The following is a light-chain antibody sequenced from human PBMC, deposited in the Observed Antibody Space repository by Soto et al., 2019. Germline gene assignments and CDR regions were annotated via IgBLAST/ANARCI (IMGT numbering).Light chain of an antibody. Sequence: QSVLTQPPSVSGAPGQRVTISCTGSSSYIGAGYDVHWYQQLPGTAPKLLIYANTNRPSGVPDRFSGSKSGTSASLAITGLQAEDEADYYCQSYDDSLGGHVTFGGGTKLTVL. CDR1: SSYIGAGYD. CDR2: ANT. J-gene: IGLJ2*01. V-gene: IGLV1-40*01. CDR3: QSYDDSLGGHVT.